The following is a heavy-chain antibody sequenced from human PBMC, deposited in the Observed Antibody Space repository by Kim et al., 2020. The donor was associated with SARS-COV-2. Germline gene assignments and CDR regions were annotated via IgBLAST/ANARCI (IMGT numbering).Heavy chain of an antibody. CDR2: IYNRVIT. Sequence: SETLSLTCTVSGGSVSSGGYYWSWIRQPPGKGLEWIGYIYNRVITNYSPFLKSRVTISVDTSKNQFSLKLSSVTAADTAVYYCARDLAAAGKPGGFDPWGQGTRVTVSS. J-gene: IGHJ5*02. D-gene: IGHD6-13*01. V-gene: IGHV4-61*08. CDR1: GGSVSSGGYY. CDR3: ARDLAAAGKPGGFDP.